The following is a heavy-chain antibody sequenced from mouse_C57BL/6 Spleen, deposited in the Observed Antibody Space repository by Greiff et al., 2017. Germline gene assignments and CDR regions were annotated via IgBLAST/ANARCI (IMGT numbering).Heavy chain of an antibody. J-gene: IGHJ3*01. CDR2: IYPGDGDT. Sequence: QVQLKQSGAELVKPGASVKLSCKASGYAFSSYWMNWVKQRPGKGLEWIGQIYPGDGDTNYNGKFKGKATLTADKSSCTAYMRLSSLTSEDSAVDLCARRGSSGFAYWGQGTLVTVSA. CDR3: ARRGSSGFAY. D-gene: IGHD3-2*02. V-gene: IGHV1-80*01. CDR1: GYAFSSYW.